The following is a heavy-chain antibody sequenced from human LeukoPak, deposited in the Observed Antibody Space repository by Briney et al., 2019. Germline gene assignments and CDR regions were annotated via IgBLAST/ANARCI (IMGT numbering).Heavy chain of an antibody. CDR2: INPSGGST. J-gene: IGHJ3*02. Sequence: ASVKVSCKASEYSFIDYFIYWVRQAPGQGLEWMGIINPSGGSTDYAQKFQGRVTMTRDTSTTTVYMELSSLRSEDTAVYYCARATWYGGNPSGAFDIWGQGTMVTVSS. V-gene: IGHV1-46*01. CDR3: ARATWYGGNPSGAFDI. D-gene: IGHD4/OR15-4a*01. CDR1: EYSFIDYF.